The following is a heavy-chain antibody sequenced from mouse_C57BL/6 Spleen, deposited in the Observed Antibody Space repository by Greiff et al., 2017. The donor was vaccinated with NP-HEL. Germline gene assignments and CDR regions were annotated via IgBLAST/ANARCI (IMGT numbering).Heavy chain of an antibody. J-gene: IGHJ4*01. CDR1: GFSLSTFGMG. Sequence: QVTLNVSGPGILQPSQTLSLTCSFSGFSLSTFGMGVGWIRQPSGKGLEWLAHIWWDDDKYYNPALKSRLTISKDTSKNQVFLKIANVDTADTATYYCARMGYYGSRGYYAMDYWGQGTSVTVSS. D-gene: IGHD1-1*01. V-gene: IGHV8-8*01. CDR3: ARMGYYGSRGYYAMDY. CDR2: IWWDDDK.